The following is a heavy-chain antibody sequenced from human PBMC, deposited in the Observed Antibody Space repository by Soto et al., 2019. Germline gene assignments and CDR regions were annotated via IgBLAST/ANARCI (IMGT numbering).Heavy chain of an antibody. V-gene: IGHV1-2*04. CDR1: GYTFTGYY. CDR2: INPNSGGT. CDR3: ARGGPVNNYYHYYYGMDV. J-gene: IGHJ6*02. D-gene: IGHD1-20*01. Sequence: GASVKVSCKASGYTFTGYYMHWVRQAPGQGLEWMGWINPNSGGTNYAQKFQGWVTMTRDTSISTAYMELSRLRSDDTAVYYCARGGPVNNYYHYYYGMDVWGQGNTVTVS.